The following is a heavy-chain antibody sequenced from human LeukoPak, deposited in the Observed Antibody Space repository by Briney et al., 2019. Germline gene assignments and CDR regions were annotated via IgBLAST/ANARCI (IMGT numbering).Heavy chain of an antibody. V-gene: IGHV3-30*04. CDR3: ASQIFSDYYGSGSYPDY. Sequence: GGSLRLSCAASGFPFSSYSMTWVRQAPGKGLEWVAVISYDGSNKYYADSVKGRFTISRDNSKNTLYLQMSSLRAEDTAVYYCASQIFSDYYGSGSYPDYWGQGTLVTVSS. D-gene: IGHD3-10*01. J-gene: IGHJ4*02. CDR2: ISYDGSNK. CDR1: GFPFSSYS.